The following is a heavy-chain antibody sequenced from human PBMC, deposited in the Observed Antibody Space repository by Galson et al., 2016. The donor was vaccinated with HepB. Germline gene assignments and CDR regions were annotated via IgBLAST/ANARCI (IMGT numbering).Heavy chain of an antibody. J-gene: IGHJ4*02. D-gene: IGHD3-16*01. CDR2: IKKDGSEE. CDR3: ARDWAGLDY. CDR1: GFTFSTYY. Sequence: SLRLSCAASGFTFSTYYMTWVRQAPGKGLEGVATIKKDGSEEYYVESVKGRFPVSRDNAKNSVYLQMNSLRAEDTAVYFCARDWAGLDYWGQGTLVTVSS. V-gene: IGHV3-7*01.